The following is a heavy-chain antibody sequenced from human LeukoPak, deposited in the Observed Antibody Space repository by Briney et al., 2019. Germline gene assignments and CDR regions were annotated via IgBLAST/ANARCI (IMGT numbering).Heavy chain of an antibody. D-gene: IGHD2-2*01. J-gene: IGHJ5*02. Sequence: ASVKVSCKASGYTFTSYAMHWVRQAPGQRLEWMGWINAGNGNTKYSQKFQGRVTITRDTSASTAYMELSSLRSEDTAVYYCARVADCSSTSCYYHWFDPWGQGTLVTVSS. CDR3: ARVADCSSTSCYYHWFDP. CDR2: INAGNGNT. CDR1: GYTFTSYA. V-gene: IGHV1-3*01.